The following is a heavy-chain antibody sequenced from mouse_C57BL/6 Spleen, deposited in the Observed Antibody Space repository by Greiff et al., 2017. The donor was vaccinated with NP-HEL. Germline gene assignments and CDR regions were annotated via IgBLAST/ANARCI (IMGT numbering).Heavy chain of an antibody. CDR3: IYSDYDGDVSLDY. D-gene: IGHD2-4*01. V-gene: IGHV1-82*01. CDR2: IYPGDGDT. Sequence: QVQLKESGPELVKPGASVKISCKASGYAFSSSWMNWVKQRPGKGLEWIGRIYPGDGDTNYNGKFKGKATLTADKSSSTAYMQLISLTSEDSAVYFCIYSDYDGDVSLDYWGQGTTLTVSS. J-gene: IGHJ2*01. CDR1: GYAFSSSW.